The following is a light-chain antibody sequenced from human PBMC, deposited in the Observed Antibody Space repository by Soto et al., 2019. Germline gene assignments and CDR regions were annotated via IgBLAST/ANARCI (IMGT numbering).Light chain of an antibody. CDR2: GTS. CDR1: QAISSY. J-gene: IGKJ1*01. Sequence: IPVNQNPSPPSSSFGDKNTITFPGCQAISSYLAWYQQKPGGAPNLLIYGTSTLQSGVPSRISGSGSGTDFTLTISSLLPEDFATHYCQQLNSYPRTFRQGTKVDIK. CDR3: QQLNSYPRT. V-gene: IGKV1-9*01.